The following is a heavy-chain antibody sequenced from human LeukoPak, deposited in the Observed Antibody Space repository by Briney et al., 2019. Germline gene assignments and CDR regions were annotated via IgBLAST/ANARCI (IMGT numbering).Heavy chain of an antibody. Sequence: ASVKVSCKASGYSFTSYGISWVRQAPGQGREWMGWISGYNGKTKYAQKLQGRVTMTTDTFTSTAYMELRSLRSDDTAVYYCARGGPYSSSTPSKDYWGQGTLVTVSS. CDR3: ARGGPYSSSTPSKDY. CDR1: GYSFTSYG. D-gene: IGHD6-13*01. V-gene: IGHV1-18*01. CDR2: ISGYNGKT. J-gene: IGHJ4*02.